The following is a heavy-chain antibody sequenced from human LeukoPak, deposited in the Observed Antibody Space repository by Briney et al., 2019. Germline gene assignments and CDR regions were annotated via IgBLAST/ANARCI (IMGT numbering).Heavy chain of an antibody. Sequence: ASVKVSCKASGYTFTGYYMHWVRQAPGQGLEWMGWISAYNGNTNYAQKLQGRVTMTTDTSTSTAYMELRSLRSDDTAVYYCARLAAAGMYYYYYMDVWGKGTTVTISS. V-gene: IGHV1-18*04. D-gene: IGHD6-13*01. J-gene: IGHJ6*03. CDR2: ISAYNGNT. CDR1: GYTFTGYY. CDR3: ARLAAAGMYYYYYMDV.